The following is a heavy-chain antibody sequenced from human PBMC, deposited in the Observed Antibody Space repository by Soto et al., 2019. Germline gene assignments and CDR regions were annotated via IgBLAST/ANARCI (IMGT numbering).Heavy chain of an antibody. D-gene: IGHD5-12*01. J-gene: IGHJ4*02. CDR2: IYHSGST. CDR3: AAGGGLPRYY. Sequence: PSETLSLTXSVAGGSISSFYGSWIRQPPGKGLEWIGYIYHSGSTYYNPSLKSRVTISVDRSKNQFSLKLSSVTAADTAVYYCAAGGGLPRYYWGQGTLVTVSS. CDR1: GGSISSFY. V-gene: IGHV4-59*04.